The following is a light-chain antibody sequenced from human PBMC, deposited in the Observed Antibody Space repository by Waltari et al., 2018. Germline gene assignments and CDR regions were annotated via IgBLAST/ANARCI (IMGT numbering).Light chain of an antibody. CDR3: MQGTQLRT. CDR1: QSLVHTDGNTY. CDR2: RVS. J-gene: IGKJ1*01. V-gene: IGKV2-30*02. Sequence: DIVMTQSPLSLPVTLGQPAHIPCRSSQSLVHTDGNTYLNWLQQRPGQSPRSRIYRVSNRDSRVPDRFSGSGSGTDFTLNSSRVEAEDVAVYYSMQGTQLRTIGQGTKVEI.